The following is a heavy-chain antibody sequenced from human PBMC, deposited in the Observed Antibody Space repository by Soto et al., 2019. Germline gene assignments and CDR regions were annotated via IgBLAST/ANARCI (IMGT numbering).Heavy chain of an antibody. CDR1: GFTFSDYY. J-gene: IGHJ4*02. CDR3: ARENWNYRRAPDY. CDR2: ISRSGDTI. V-gene: IGHV3-11*04. D-gene: IGHD1-7*01. Sequence: PGGSLRLSCAASGFTFSDYYMSWIRQAPGKGLEWVSYISRSGDTIYYANPLKGRFTISRDNAKNSLYLQMNSLRAEDTAVYYCARENWNYRRAPDYWGQGTLVTVSS.